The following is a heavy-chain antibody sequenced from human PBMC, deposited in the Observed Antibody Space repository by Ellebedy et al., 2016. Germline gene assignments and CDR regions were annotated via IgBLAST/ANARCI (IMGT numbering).Heavy chain of an antibody. CDR1: GFTFSRYA. V-gene: IGHV3-23*01. CDR3: AKDWAGRFFLGSGSCDY. J-gene: IGHJ4*02. D-gene: IGHD3-10*01. CDR2: ISGSGGST. Sequence: GESLKISCAASGFTFSRYAMSWVRQAPGKGLEWVSIISGSGGSTYYADSVKGRFSISRDNSKNTLYLQISSLRADDTAVYYCAKDWAGRFFLGSGSCDYWGQGSLVAVSS.